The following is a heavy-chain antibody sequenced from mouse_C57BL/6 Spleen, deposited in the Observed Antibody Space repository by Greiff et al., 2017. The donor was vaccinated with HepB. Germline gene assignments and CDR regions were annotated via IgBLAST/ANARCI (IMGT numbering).Heavy chain of an antibody. V-gene: IGHV1-64*01. CDR2: IHPNSGST. D-gene: IGHD2-4*01. J-gene: IGHJ1*03. Sequence: QVQLQQPGAELVKPGASVKLSCKASGYTFTSYWMHWVKQRPGQGLEWIGMIHPNSGSTNYNEKFKSNATLTVDKSSSTAYMQLSSLTSEDSAVYYCASPIYYDYGYWYFDVWGTGTTVTVSS. CDR1: GYTFTSYW. CDR3: ASPIYYDYGYWYFDV.